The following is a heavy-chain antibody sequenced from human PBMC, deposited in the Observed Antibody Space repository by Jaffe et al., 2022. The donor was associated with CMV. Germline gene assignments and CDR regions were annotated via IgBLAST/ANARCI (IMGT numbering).Heavy chain of an antibody. V-gene: IGHV3-74*01. CDR2: INGDGSDT. CDR3: VRGGSRSRFDP. CDR1: GFTFSTYW. Sequence: EVQLVESGGGLLQPGGSVRLSCAASGFTFSTYWMHWVRQAPGKGLVWVSRINGDGSDTSYAASVEGRFTTTRDNAKNTLDLQMNSLRAEDTAVYYCVRGGSRSRFDPWGQGILVTVSS. D-gene: IGHD6-6*01. J-gene: IGHJ5*02.